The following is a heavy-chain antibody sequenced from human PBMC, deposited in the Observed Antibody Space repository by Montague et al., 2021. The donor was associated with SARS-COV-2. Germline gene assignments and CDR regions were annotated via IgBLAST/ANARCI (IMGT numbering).Heavy chain of an antibody. D-gene: IGHD3-10*01. CDR1: GGSISSTSYY. CDR3: ARHITGSGNAFDI. V-gene: IGHV4-39*01. Sequence: SETLSLTYTVSGGSISSTSYYWGWIRQPPGKGLEWIGSISYSGSTYYKSSPKSRVTISVDTSKNQFSLRLSSVTAADTAVYYCARHITGSGNAFDIWGQGTMVTVSS. CDR2: ISYSGST. J-gene: IGHJ3*02.